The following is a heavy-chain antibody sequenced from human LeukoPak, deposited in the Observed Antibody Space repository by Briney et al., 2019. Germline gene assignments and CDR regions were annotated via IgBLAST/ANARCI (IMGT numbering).Heavy chain of an antibody. Sequence: GASVKVSCKASGYTFTGYYMHWVRQAPGQGLEWMGWINPNSGGTNYAQRFQGRVTMTRDTSISTAYMELSSLRSEDTAVYYCARDELGHDSSGYLGGYWGQGTLVTVSS. V-gene: IGHV1-2*02. CDR2: INPNSGGT. CDR1: GYTFTGYY. D-gene: IGHD3-22*01. J-gene: IGHJ4*02. CDR3: ARDELGHDSSGYLGGY.